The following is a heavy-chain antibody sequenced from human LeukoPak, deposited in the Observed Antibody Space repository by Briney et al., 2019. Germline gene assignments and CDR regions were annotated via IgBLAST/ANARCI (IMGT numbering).Heavy chain of an antibody. CDR2: IYYSGST. CDR3: ARSDYGDPNPFDF. D-gene: IGHD4-17*01. CDR1: GGSISSGDYY. V-gene: IGHV4-30-4*01. Sequence: PSQTLSLTRTVSGGSISSGDYYWSCIRQPPGKGLEWIGYIYYSGSTYYNPSLKSRVTISVDTSKNQFSLKLSSVTAADTAVYYCARSDYGDPNPFDFWGHGTLVSVSS. J-gene: IGHJ4*01.